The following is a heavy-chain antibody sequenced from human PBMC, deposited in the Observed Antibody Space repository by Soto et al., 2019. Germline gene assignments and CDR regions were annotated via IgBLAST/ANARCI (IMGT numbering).Heavy chain of an antibody. V-gene: IGHV4-39*01. D-gene: IGHD3-10*01. CDR2: IYYSGST. CDR3: AAGDYSGSGTYYNGWFDS. CDR1: GGSVSSSIYY. J-gene: IGHJ5*01. Sequence: SETLSLTCTVSGGSVSSSIYYWGWIRQPPRKGLEWIGSIYYSGSTYYNPSLKSRVTISLDTSKNQFSLRLNSVTAADAALYYCAAGDYSGSGTYYNGWFDSWGQGILVTVSS.